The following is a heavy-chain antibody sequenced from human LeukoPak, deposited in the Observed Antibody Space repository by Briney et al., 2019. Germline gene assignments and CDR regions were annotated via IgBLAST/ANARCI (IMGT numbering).Heavy chain of an antibody. CDR1: GFTFDDYA. CDR2: ISGDGGST. J-gene: IGHJ5*02. V-gene: IGHV3-43*02. Sequence: GGSLRLSCAASGFTFDDYAMHWVRQAPGKVLEWVSLISGDGGSTYYADSVKGRFTISRDNSKNSLYLQMNSLRTEDTALYYCAKDLYCSSTSCYGHWFDPWGQGTLVTVSS. CDR3: AKDLYCSSTSCYGHWFDP. D-gene: IGHD2-2*01.